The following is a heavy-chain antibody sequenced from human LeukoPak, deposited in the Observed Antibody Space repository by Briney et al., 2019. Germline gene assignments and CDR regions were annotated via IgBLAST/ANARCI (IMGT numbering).Heavy chain of an antibody. D-gene: IGHD1-26*01. Sequence: GGSLRLSCAASGFTFSGSGMHWVRQAPGKGLEWVAFIRYHGSDKYYADSVKGRFTISRDNSKNTLSLQMNSLRAEDTAVYFCARDLGGTIGVDFFDYWGQGTLVTVSS. CDR2: IRYHGSDK. CDR1: GFTFSGSG. CDR3: ARDLGGTIGVDFFDY. V-gene: IGHV3-30*02. J-gene: IGHJ4*02.